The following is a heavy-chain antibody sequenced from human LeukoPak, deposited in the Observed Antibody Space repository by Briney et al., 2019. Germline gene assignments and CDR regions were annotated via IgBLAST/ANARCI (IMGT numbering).Heavy chain of an antibody. V-gene: IGHV1-3*03. D-gene: IGHD3-10*01. CDR1: GYTFTSYA. Sequence: GASVKVSCKASGYTFTSYAMHWVRQAPGQRPEWMGWINAGNGNTKYSQEFQGRVTITRDTSASTAYMELSSLRSEDTAVYYCARDGPGSGVNFDYWGQGTLVTVSS. CDR2: INAGNGNT. CDR3: ARDGPGSGVNFDY. J-gene: IGHJ4*02.